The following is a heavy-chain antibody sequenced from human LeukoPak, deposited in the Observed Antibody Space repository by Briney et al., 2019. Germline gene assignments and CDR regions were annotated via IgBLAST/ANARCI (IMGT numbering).Heavy chain of an antibody. D-gene: IGHD2-15*01. CDR3: ARGAATPLVPRMNYGMDV. CDR2: IVPTFGIA. Sequence: ASVKVSCKASGGTFSSYTISWVRQAPGQRLECMGRIVPTFGIANYEHKCQGRVTIPADNATRTAYIELSSLRSEDTAVYYCARGAATPLVPRMNYGMDVWGQGTTVTAYS. J-gene: IGHJ6*02. CDR1: GGTFSSYT. V-gene: IGHV1-69*02.